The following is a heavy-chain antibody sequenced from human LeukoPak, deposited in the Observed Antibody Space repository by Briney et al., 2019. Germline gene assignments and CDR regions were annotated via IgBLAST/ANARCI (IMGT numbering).Heavy chain of an antibody. Sequence: GGSLRLSCAASGFTSSSYTMNWVRQAPGKGLQWVSTVSASSNIHYSDSVKGRFTISRDNARNSLYLQMNSLRDEDTAVYYCARDGLHTAHFDYWGQGTLVTVSS. CDR1: GFTSSSYT. V-gene: IGHV3-48*02. CDR3: ARDGLHTAHFDY. CDR2: VSASSNI. J-gene: IGHJ4*02. D-gene: IGHD5-18*01.